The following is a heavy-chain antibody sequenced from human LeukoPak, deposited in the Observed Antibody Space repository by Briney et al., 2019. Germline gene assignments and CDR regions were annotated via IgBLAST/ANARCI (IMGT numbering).Heavy chain of an antibody. CDR1: GYTFTNYY. V-gene: IGHV1-46*01. D-gene: IGHD4-11*01. CDR2: ISPSGGST. J-gene: IGHJ4*02. CDR3: ARWTTTYLDY. Sequence: ASVKVSCKASGYTFTNYYIHWVRQAPGQGLEWMGIISPSGGSTNFAQKFQGRVTITTDTSTITVYMELSSLRSEDTAVYYCARWTTTYLDYWGQGTLVTVSS.